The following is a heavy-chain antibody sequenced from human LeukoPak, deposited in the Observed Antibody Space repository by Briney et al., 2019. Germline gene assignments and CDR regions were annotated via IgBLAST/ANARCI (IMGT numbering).Heavy chain of an antibody. Sequence: GGSLRLSCAASGFTFSTYTMTWVRQAPGKGLEWVSYITTSGTTTYYADTLKGRFTISRVNAKNSLYLQMNSLRAEDTAVYYCARVLFHSLAVFDYWGQGTLVTVSS. CDR2: ITTSGTTT. J-gene: IGHJ4*02. CDR3: ARVLFHSLAVFDY. CDR1: GFTFSTYT. V-gene: IGHV3-48*04. D-gene: IGHD2/OR15-2a*01.